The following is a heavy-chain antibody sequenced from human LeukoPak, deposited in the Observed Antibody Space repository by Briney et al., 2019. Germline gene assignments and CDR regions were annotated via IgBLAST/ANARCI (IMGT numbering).Heavy chain of an antibody. V-gene: IGHV3-7*01. CDR3: AKWADSEYNWFDP. Sequence: GGSLRLSCAASGFTFRDSWMHWVRQAPGKGLEWVANINQDGSHKYYVDSVEGRFTISRDNSKNTLYLQMNSLRAEDTAVYYCAKWADSEYNWFDPWGQGTLVTVSS. CDR1: GFTFRDSW. J-gene: IGHJ5*02. CDR2: INQDGSHK. D-gene: IGHD2-21*01.